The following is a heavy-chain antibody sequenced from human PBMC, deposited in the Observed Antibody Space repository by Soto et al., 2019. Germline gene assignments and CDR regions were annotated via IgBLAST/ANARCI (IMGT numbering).Heavy chain of an antibody. Sequence: QVQLVQSGAEVKKPGSSVKVSCKASGDTSTTYGVDWVRQAPGQGPEWMGGIIPIFGSTNYAQKFRDRVTITADKSTSTVYMEMTSLRSEDTAVYYCARVPLHKGYYYYYGMDVWGQGTTVTASS. D-gene: IGHD4-4*01. CDR2: IIPIFGST. V-gene: IGHV1-69*06. CDR1: GDTSTTYG. J-gene: IGHJ6*02. CDR3: ARVPLHKGYYYYYGMDV.